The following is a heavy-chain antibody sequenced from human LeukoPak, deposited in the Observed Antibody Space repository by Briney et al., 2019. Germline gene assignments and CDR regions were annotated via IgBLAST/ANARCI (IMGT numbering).Heavy chain of an antibody. CDR1: GFTFSSYA. V-gene: IGHV3-23*01. Sequence: GGSLRLSCVVSGFTFSSYAMSWVRQAPGKGLEWVSGISGSGGSTYYADSVKGRFTISRDNTKNTLYLQMNSLRAEDTAVYYCANGAIKYYFDYWGQGTLVTVSS. CDR2: ISGSGGST. J-gene: IGHJ4*02. CDR3: ANGAIKYYFDY.